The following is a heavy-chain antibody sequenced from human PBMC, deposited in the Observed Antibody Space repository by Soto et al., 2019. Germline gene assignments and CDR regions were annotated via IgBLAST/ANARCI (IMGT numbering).Heavy chain of an antibody. CDR1: EMTFSLFS. V-gene: IGHV3-7*01. J-gene: IGHJ6*03. Sequence: DVRLVESGGGLVQTGKSLRLSCEVSEMTFSLFSMSWVRRVPGKRLEWVATIKDDGTEKSYVESVKGRFTISRDNDKNSLYLEMNDLRVDDSSVYYCVRVPLVMEGGHYYYYYMDVWGKWTTVTVSS. CDR2: IKDDGTEK. CDR3: VRVPLVMEGGHYYYYYMDV. D-gene: IGHD3-16*02.